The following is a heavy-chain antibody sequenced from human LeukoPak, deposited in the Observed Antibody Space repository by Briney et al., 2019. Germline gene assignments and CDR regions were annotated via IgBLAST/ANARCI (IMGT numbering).Heavy chain of an antibody. D-gene: IGHD1-26*01. V-gene: IGHV1-69*05. CDR2: IIPIFGTA. CDR1: GGTFSSYA. CDR3: ARGVRVGYNWFDP. Sequence: SVKVSCKASGGTFSSYAISWVRQAPGQGLEWMGGIIPIFGTANYAQKFQGRVTITTDESTSTAYMELSSLRSEDTAVYYCARGVRVGYNWFDPWGQGTLVTVSS. J-gene: IGHJ5*02.